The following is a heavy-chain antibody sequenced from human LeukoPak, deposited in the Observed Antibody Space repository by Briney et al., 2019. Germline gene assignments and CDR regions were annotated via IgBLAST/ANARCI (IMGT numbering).Heavy chain of an antibody. CDR3: AKDDGSATMGFDS. CDR2: IIPIFGTT. D-gene: IGHD1-26*01. V-gene: IGHV1-69*05. CDR1: GGTFSSYA. Sequence: SVKVSCKASGGTFSSYAFSWARQAPGQGLEWMGGIIPIFGTTNYAEQFQGRVTITTDESTSTAYLDLSSLRSEDTAVYYCAKDDGSATMGFDSWGQGTLVSVSS. J-gene: IGHJ5*01.